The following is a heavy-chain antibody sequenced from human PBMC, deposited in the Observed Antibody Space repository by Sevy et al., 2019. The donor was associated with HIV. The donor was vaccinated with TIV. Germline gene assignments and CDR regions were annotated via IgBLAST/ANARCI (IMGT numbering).Heavy chain of an antibody. CDR3: AKDGRNTAMVNGFLGMYKLNYYYYMDV. CDR2: ISGSGGST. D-gene: IGHD5-18*01. CDR1: GFTFSSYA. V-gene: IGHV3-23*01. J-gene: IGHJ6*03. Sequence: GGSLRLSCAASGFTFSSYAMSWVRQAPGKGLEWVSAISGSGGSTYYADSVKGRFTISRDNSKNTLYLQMNSLRAEDTAVYYCAKDGRNTAMVNGFLGMYKLNYYYYMDVWGKGTTVTVYS.